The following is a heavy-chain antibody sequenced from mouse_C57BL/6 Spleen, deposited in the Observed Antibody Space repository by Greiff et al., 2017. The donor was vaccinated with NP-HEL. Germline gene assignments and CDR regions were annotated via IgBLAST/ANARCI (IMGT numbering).Heavy chain of an antibody. V-gene: IGHV1-82*01. J-gene: IGHJ3*01. CDR1: GYAFSSSW. Sequence: VKVVESGPELVKPGASVKISCKASGYAFSSSWMNWVKQRPGKGLEWIGRIYPGDGDTNYNGKFKGKATLTADKSSSTAYMQLSSLTSEDSAVYFCARDGSSWFAYWGQGTLVTVSA. CDR3: ARDGSSWFAY. CDR2: IYPGDGDT. D-gene: IGHD1-1*01.